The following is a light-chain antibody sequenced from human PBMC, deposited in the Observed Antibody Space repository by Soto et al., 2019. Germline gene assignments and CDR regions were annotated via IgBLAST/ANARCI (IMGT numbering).Light chain of an antibody. CDR1: SSDIGAYDY. V-gene: IGLV2-14*03. Sequence: QSALAQPASVSGSPGQSIAISCTGTSSDIGAYDYVSWYQQFPDKPPQLIIYEVSHRPSGVSDRFSGSKSVNTANLTRCRLQAEDEADYYCSSYTSSSPRVFGTGTKVTVL. CDR2: EVS. J-gene: IGLJ1*01. CDR3: SSYTSSSPRV.